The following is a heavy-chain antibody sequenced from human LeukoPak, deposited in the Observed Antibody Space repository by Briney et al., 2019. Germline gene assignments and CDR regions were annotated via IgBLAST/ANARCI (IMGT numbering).Heavy chain of an antibody. V-gene: IGHV4-59*08. CDR3: ARGLTSSGLRFDY. CDR2: IYYSGST. Sequence: SETLSLTCTVSGGSISSYYWSWIRQPPGKGLEWIGYIYYSGSTNYNPSLKSRVTISVDTSKNQFSLKLSSVTAADTAVYYCARGLTSSGLRFDYWGQGTLVTVSS. J-gene: IGHJ4*02. D-gene: IGHD3-22*01. CDR1: GGSISSYY.